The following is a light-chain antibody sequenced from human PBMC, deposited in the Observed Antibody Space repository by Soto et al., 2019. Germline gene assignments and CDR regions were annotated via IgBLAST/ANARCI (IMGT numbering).Light chain of an antibody. Sequence: DIQLTQSPSSLSASVGDRVTITCRATQDISTYLVWYQQKPGTVPKLLIFAASTLQSGVPSRFSGSGSGTDLTLTISSLQPEDVATYYCQNYNGAPWTFGQGTKVEIK. V-gene: IGKV1-27*01. CDR3: QNYNGAPWT. CDR1: QDISTY. J-gene: IGKJ1*01. CDR2: AAS.